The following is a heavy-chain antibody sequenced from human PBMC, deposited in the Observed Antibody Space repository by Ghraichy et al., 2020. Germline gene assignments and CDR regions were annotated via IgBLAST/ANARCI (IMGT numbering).Heavy chain of an antibody. CDR3: ARDGMRRVGRSPLNAFDI. Sequence: LSLTCAASGFTFSNYAMHWVRQAPGKGLEWVAVISYTGTNQYYADSVQGRFTISRDNSKNTLYLQMNSLRTEDTAVYYCARDGMRRVGRSPLNAFDIWGQGTMVTVSS. J-gene: IGHJ3*02. CDR1: GFTFSNYA. D-gene: IGHD1-1*01. CDR2: ISYTGTNQ. V-gene: IGHV3-30*04.